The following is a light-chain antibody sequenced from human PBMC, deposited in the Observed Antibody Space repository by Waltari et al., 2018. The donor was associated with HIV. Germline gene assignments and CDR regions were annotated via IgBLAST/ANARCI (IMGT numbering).Light chain of an antibody. J-gene: IGKJ4*01. CDR1: QSVFYAYNNKTY. V-gene: IGKV4-1*01. Sequence: DFVMTQSLDVLTVSLGERATINCQSSQSVFYAYNNKTYLAWYQQKPGQPPKLLIYWAAARESVVPGRVSGSGSGTEFTLTSSSLQPEDVAVYHCQQYYNIPLTFGGGTKVEIK. CDR3: QQYYNIPLT. CDR2: WAA.